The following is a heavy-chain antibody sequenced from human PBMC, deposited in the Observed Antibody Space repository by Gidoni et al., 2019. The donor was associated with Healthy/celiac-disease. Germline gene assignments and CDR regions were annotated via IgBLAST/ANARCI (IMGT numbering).Heavy chain of an antibody. D-gene: IGHD6-6*01. Sequence: QVQLQESGPGLVKPSETLSLTCTVSGYSISSGYYWGWIRQPPGKGLEWIGSIYHSGSTYYNPSIKSRVTISVDTSKNQFSLKLSSGTAADTAVYYCAREWVRQPVDYWGQGTLVTVSS. CDR3: AREWVRQPVDY. V-gene: IGHV4-38-2*02. CDR1: GYSISSGYY. J-gene: IGHJ4*02. CDR2: IYHSGST.